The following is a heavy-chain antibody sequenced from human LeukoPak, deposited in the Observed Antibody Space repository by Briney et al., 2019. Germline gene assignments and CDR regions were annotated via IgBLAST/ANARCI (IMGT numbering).Heavy chain of an antibody. Sequence: PGGSLRPTCAASGFTFSTYGMHWVRQAPGKGLEWLAFIRYDGSNKYYADSVKGRFTISRDNSKNTLYLQMNSLRAEDTAVYYCAKHPSSSGYVHFDYWGQGTLVTVSS. V-gene: IGHV3-30*02. CDR3: AKHPSSSGYVHFDY. CDR1: GFTFSTYG. D-gene: IGHD3-22*01. CDR2: IRYDGSNK. J-gene: IGHJ4*02.